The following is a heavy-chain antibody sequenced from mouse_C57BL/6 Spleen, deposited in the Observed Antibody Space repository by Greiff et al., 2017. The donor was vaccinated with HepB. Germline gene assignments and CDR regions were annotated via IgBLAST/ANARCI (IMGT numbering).Heavy chain of an antibody. Sequence: QVHVKQSGPELVKPGASVKISCKASGYAFSSSWMNWVKQRPGKGLEWIGRIYPGDGDTNYNGKFKGKATLTADKSSSTAYMQLSSLTSEDSAVYFCARDGLLRYWYFDVWGTGTTVTVSS. CDR3: ARDGLLRYWYFDV. V-gene: IGHV1-82*01. J-gene: IGHJ1*03. D-gene: IGHD1-1*01. CDR2: IYPGDGDT. CDR1: GYAFSSSW.